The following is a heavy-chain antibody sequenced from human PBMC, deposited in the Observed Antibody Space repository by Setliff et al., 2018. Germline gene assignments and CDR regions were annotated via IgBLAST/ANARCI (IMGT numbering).Heavy chain of an antibody. Sequence: LSLTCTVSGTSISTGPYYWTWIRQSAERGLEWIGQIFSRGSMNYRPSLSSRVTISADSSKNQFSLQLVSVTASDTAVYYCARGDSSGNNYPVLDYWGQGILVTVS. V-gene: IGHV4-61*09. CDR3: ARGDSSGNNYPVLDY. CDR2: IFSRGSM. CDR1: GTSISTGPYY. J-gene: IGHJ4*02. D-gene: IGHD1-26*01.